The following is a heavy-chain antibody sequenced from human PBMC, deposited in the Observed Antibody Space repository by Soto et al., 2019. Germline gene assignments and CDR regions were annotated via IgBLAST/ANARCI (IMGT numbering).Heavy chain of an antibody. D-gene: IGHD6-19*01. J-gene: IGHJ4*02. CDR2: LSNNGENT. CDR1: GFTFSDYA. V-gene: IGHV3-23*01. Sequence: GGSLRLSCAVSGFTFSDYAMSWVRQGPGEGLEWVSGLSNNGENTYYADSVKGRFSISRDNVRDILYLQMNSLRPEDTAKYYCVKDPRRGYDSGWLYFHYWGQGIQVTVSS. CDR3: VKDPRRGYDSGWLYFHY.